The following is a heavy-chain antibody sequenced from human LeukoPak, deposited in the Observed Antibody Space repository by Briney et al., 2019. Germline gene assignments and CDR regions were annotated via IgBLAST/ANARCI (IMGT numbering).Heavy chain of an antibody. Sequence: GGSLRLSCAASRFTFSDYYMSWIRQAPGKGLEWVSYISSSGSTIYYADSVKGRFTISRDNAKNSLYLQMNSLRAEDTAVYYCAKRVVAAASWFDPWGQGTLVTVSS. V-gene: IGHV3-11*04. CDR1: RFTFSDYY. J-gene: IGHJ5*02. CDR2: ISSSGSTI. D-gene: IGHD2-15*01. CDR3: AKRVVAAASWFDP.